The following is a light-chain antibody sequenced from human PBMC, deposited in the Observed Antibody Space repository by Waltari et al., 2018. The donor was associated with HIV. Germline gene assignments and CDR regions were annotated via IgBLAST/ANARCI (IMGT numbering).Light chain of an antibody. CDR1: SSAVGGYNS. J-gene: IGLJ2*01. V-gene: IGLV2-14*01. CDR3: SSYTSASTLVL. CDR2: EVS. Sequence: QSALTQPASVSGSPGQSITISCTGTSSAVGGYNSVPGYQQPPDKAPQLMIYEVSNRPSGVSNRFSGSKSGNTASLTISGLQAEDEADYYCSSYTSASTLVLFGGGTKLTVL.